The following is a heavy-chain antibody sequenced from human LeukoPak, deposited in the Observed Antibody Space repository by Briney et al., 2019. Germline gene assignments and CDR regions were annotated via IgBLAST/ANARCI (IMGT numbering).Heavy chain of an antibody. CDR1: GFTFSSYE. CDR3: ARDLRYYYYMDV. V-gene: IGHV3-30*09. Sequence: GGSLRLSCAASGFTFSSYEMNWVGQAPGKGLDWVAVISSDGSDKYYADSVKGRFAISRDNSKDTLYLQMNSLRAEDTAVYSCARDLRYYYYMDVWGKGTTVTVSS. CDR2: ISSDGSDK. J-gene: IGHJ6*03.